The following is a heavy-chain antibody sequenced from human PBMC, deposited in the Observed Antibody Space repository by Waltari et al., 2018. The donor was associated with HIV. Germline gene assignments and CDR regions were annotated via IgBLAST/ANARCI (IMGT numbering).Heavy chain of an antibody. J-gene: IGHJ4*02. Sequence: EVHLVESGGDLVQPGGSLSLSCEASGFGFRSFGMIWVRQAPGKGLEWISYISGSSSTMYYADSVKGRFTISRDNAKNSVYLQMDSLRDEDTAVYYCARADVTTFDYWGQGARVTVSS. CDR1: GFGFRSFG. D-gene: IGHD4-17*01. V-gene: IGHV3-48*02. CDR3: ARADVTTFDY. CDR2: ISGSSSTM.